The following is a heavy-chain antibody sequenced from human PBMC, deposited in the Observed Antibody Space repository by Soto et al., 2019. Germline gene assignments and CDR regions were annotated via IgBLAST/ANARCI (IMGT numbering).Heavy chain of an antibody. V-gene: IGHV3-30-3*01. Sequence: QVQLVESGGGVVQPGRSLRLSCAASGFTFSSYAMHWVRQAPGKGLEWVAVISYDGSNKYYADSVKGRFTTSRDNSKNTLYLQMNSLRAEDTAVYCCARPLWRDDYNWGYFDLWGRGTLVTVSS. CDR3: ARPLWRDDYNWGYFDL. D-gene: IGHD4-4*01. CDR1: GFTFSSYA. CDR2: ISYDGSNK. J-gene: IGHJ2*01.